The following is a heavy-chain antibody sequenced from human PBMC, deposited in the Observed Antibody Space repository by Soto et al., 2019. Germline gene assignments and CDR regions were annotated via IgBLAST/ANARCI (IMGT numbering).Heavy chain of an antibody. D-gene: IGHD5-18*01. V-gene: IGHV4-4*07. CDR3: ERDRGYRSGSFGS. Sequence: PSETLSLTCIFSVCSISGYYCSLILQPSGKELEWIGRIYSDGTTNYNPSLKGRGTMSVDTSKKQISLKLTSVTAADTAMYYCERDRGYRSGSFGSWGQGVLVNVSS. CDR1: VCSISGYY. J-gene: IGHJ4*02. CDR2: IYSDGTT.